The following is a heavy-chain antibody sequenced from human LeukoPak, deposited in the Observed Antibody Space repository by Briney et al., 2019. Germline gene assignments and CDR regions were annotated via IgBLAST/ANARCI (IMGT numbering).Heavy chain of an antibody. CDR3: ARAAVTDQYFQH. CDR2: IYYSGST. CDR1: GGSISSGGYS. Sequence: PSETLSLTCTVSGGSISSGGYSWSWIRQHPGKGLEWIGYIYYSGSTYYNPSLKSRVTISVDTSKNQFSLKLSSVTAADTAVYYCARAAVTDQYFQHWGQGTLVTVSS. J-gene: IGHJ1*01. D-gene: IGHD4-4*01. V-gene: IGHV4-31*03.